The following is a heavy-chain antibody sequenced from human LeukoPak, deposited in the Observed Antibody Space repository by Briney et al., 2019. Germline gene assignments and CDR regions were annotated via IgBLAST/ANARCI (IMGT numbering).Heavy chain of an antibody. CDR3: ARDKVVGTTYFDY. J-gene: IGHJ4*02. Sequence: GGSLRLSCAASGFTFSSYWMSWVRQAPGKGREWVANIKQDGSEKYYVDSVKGRFTISRDNAKNSLYLQMNSLRAEDTAVYYCARDKVVGTTYFDYWGQGTLVTVSS. V-gene: IGHV3-7*01. CDR1: GFTFSSYW. CDR2: IKQDGSEK. D-gene: IGHD1-26*01.